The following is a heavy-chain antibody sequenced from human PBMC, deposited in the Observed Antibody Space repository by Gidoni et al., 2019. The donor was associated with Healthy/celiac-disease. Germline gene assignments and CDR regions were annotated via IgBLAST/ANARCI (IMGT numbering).Heavy chain of an antibody. CDR2: MNPNSGNT. J-gene: IGHJ6*02. CDR1: GYTFTSYD. Sequence: QVQLVQSGAAVKTPGASLQVSCKSSGYTFTSYDINWVRPATGQGLEWMGWMNPNSGNTGYAKKFQGRVTMTRNTSISTAYMELSSRRSEDTAVYYCARLTMVRGVIIRGRAYYYYGMDVWGQGTTVTVSS. V-gene: IGHV1-8*01. D-gene: IGHD3-10*01. CDR3: ARLTMVRGVIIRGRAYYYYGMDV.